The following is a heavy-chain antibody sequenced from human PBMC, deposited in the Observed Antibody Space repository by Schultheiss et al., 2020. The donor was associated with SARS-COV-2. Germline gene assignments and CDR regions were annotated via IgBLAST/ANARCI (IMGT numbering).Heavy chain of an antibody. V-gene: IGHV3-48*04. Sequence: GESLKISCAASGFTFSSYGMSWVRQAPGKGLEWVSYISSSGSTIYYADSVRGRFTISRDNAKNSLYLQMNSLRAEDTAVYYCARVVNGQQLVVSYWYFDLWGRGTLVTVSS. CDR2: ISSSGSTI. CDR3: ARVVNGQQLVVSYWYFDL. J-gene: IGHJ2*01. D-gene: IGHD6-13*01. CDR1: GFTFSSYG.